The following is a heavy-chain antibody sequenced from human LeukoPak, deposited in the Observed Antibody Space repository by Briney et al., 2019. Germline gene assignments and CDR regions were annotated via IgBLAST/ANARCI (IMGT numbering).Heavy chain of an antibody. CDR2: ISSSSSYI. D-gene: IGHD1-1*01. J-gene: IGHJ3*02. CDR3: AREDWRTGTVWGAFDI. Sequence: GASLRLSCAASGFTFSSYSMNWVRHAPRKGLAWVSYISSSSSYIYYADSVKGRFTIFRDNAKNSLYLQMNSLRAEDTAVYYCAREDWRTGTVWGAFDIWGQGTMVTVSS. V-gene: IGHV3-21*01. CDR1: GFTFSSYS.